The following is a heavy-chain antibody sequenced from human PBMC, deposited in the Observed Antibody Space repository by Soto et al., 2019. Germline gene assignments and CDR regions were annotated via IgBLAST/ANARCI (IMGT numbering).Heavy chain of an antibody. D-gene: IGHD5-12*01. Sequence: QVQLVQSGTEVKKPGSSVKVSCKASGGTFSSYAISWVRQAPGHELEWMGGIIPIFGTANYAQKFQGRVTITADESTSTAYMELSSLRSDDTAVYYCLVATSKLYYYGMDVWGQGTTVTVSS. J-gene: IGHJ6*02. V-gene: IGHV1-69*12. CDR2: IIPIFGTA. CDR1: GGTFSSYA. CDR3: LVATSKLYYYGMDV.